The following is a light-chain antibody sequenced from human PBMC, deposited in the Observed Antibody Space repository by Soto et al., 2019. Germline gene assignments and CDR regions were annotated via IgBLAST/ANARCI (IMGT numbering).Light chain of an antibody. J-gene: IGLJ3*02. CDR2: AVT. Sequence: QSVLTQPASVSGSPGQSITISCSGTSSDIGAYNYVAWYQHHPGRAPKLIVYAVTDRPSGVSSRFSGSKSGNTASLTISGLQAEDEAHYYCSSSTTRSTLVFGGGTKVTVL. CDR1: SSDIGAYNY. V-gene: IGLV2-14*01. CDR3: SSSTTRSTLV.